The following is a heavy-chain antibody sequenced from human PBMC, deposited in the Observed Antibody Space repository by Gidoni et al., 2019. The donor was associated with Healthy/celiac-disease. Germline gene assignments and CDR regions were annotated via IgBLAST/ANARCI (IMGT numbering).Heavy chain of an antibody. CDR3: AKDLYDILTGYYRNPNWFDP. CDR1: GFTFSSYA. V-gene: IGHV3-23*01. Sequence: EVQLLESGGGLVQPGGSLRLSCAASGFTFSSYAMSWVRQAPGKGLEWVSAISGSGGSTYYADSVKGRFTISRDNSKNTLYLQMNSLRAEDTAVYYCAKDLYDILTGYYRNPNWFDPWGQGTLVTVSS. D-gene: IGHD3-9*01. J-gene: IGHJ5*02. CDR2: ISGSGGST.